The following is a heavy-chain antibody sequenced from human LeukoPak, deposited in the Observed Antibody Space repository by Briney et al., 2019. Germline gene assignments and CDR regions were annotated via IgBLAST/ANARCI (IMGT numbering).Heavy chain of an antibody. CDR2: IYYSGST. J-gene: IGHJ4*02. CDR1: GGSISSGGYY. D-gene: IGHD6-6*01. Sequence: PSQTLSLTCTVSGGSISSGGYYWSWICQHPGKGLEWIGYIYYSGSTYYNPSLKSRVTISVDTSKNQFSLKLSSVTAADTAVYYCARDPYQYSSSSDPVNYWGQGTLVTVSS. V-gene: IGHV4-31*03. CDR3: ARDPYQYSSSSDPVNY.